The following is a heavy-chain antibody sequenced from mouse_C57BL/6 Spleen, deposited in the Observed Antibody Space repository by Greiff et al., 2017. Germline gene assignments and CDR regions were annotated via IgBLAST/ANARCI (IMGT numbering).Heavy chain of an antibody. CDR1: GFTFSSYA. CDR2: ISDGGSYT. CDR3: AREDDYDVVDY. V-gene: IGHV5-4*01. J-gene: IGHJ2*01. D-gene: IGHD2-4*01. Sequence: EVQLVESGGGLVKPGGSLKLSCAASGFTFSSYAMSWVRQTPEKRLEWVATISDGGSYTYYPDNVKGRFTISRDNAKNNLYLQMSHLKSEDTAMYYCAREDDYDVVDYWGQGTTLTVSS.